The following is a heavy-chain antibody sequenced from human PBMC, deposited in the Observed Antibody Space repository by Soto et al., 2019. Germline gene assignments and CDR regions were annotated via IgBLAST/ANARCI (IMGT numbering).Heavy chain of an antibody. J-gene: IGHJ4*02. D-gene: IGHD6-19*01. CDR2: IYYSGST. CDR1: GGSISSSSYY. Sequence: QLQLQESGPGLVKPSETLSLTCTVSGGSISSSSYYWGWIRQPPGKGLEWIGSIYYSGSTYYNPSLKSRVTISVDTSKNQFSLKLSSVTAADTAVYYCARGTYSSGWYLFRFDYWGQGTLVTVSS. V-gene: IGHV4-39*01. CDR3: ARGTYSSGWYLFRFDY.